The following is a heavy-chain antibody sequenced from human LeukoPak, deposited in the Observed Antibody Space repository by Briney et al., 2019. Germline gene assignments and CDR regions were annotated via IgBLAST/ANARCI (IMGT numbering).Heavy chain of an antibody. CDR1: GGSISSYY. CDR3: ATARPYSSSWYRFDY. CDR2: IYYSGST. Sequence: PSETLSLTCTVSGGSISSYYWSWLRQPPGKGLEWIGYIYYSGSTNYNPSLKSRVTISVDTSKNQFSLKLSSVTAADTAVYYCATARPYSSSWYRFDYWGQGTLVTVSS. D-gene: IGHD6-13*01. V-gene: IGHV4-59*01. J-gene: IGHJ4*02.